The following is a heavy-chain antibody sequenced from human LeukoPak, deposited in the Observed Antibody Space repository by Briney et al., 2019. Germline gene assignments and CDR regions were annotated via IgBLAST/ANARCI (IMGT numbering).Heavy chain of an antibody. CDR2: ITSTGGGST. V-gene: IGHV3-23*01. D-gene: IGHD4-11*01. CDR3: AITGVRDFDS. CDR1: GFTFSSST. Sequence: GGSLRLSCAASGFTFSSSTMTWVRQAPGQGLYWVSSITSTGGGSTYYADSVKGRFTISRDNSKNTLYLQMNSLRAEDTAVYYCAITGVRDFDSWGQGTLVTVSS. J-gene: IGHJ4*02.